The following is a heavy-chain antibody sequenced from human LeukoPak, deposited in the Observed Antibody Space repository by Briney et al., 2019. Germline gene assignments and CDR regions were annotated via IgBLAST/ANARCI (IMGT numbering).Heavy chain of an antibody. Sequence: GGSLRLSCAASEFSVGSNYMTWVRQAPGKGLEWVSLIYSGGSTYYADSVKGRFTISRDNSKNTLYLQMNSLRAEDTALYYCARDRQQLGYFDYWGQGTLVTVSS. CDR2: IYSGGST. D-gene: IGHD6-13*01. CDR3: ARDRQQLGYFDY. J-gene: IGHJ4*02. CDR1: EFSVGSNY. V-gene: IGHV3-66*01.